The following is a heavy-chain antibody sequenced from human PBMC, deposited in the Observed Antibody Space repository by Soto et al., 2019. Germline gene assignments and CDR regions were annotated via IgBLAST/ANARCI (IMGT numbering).Heavy chain of an antibody. Sequence: SETLSLTCTVSGGSISSYYWSWIRQPPGKGLEWIGYIYYSGSTNYNPSLKSRVTISVDTSKNQFSLKLSSVTAADTAVYCCARDRRYSYGPDAFDIWGQGTMVTVSS. CDR3: ARDRRYSYGPDAFDI. J-gene: IGHJ3*02. CDR1: GGSISSYY. CDR2: IYYSGST. V-gene: IGHV4-59*01. D-gene: IGHD5-18*01.